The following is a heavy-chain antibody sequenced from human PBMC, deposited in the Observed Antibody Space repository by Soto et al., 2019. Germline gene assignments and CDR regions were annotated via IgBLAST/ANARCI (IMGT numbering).Heavy chain of an antibody. CDR3: ATDYYDSSGYYRRGAFDI. Sequence: SVKVSCKASGGTFSSYAISWVRQAPGQGLEWMGGIIPIFGTANYAQKFQGRVTITADESTSTAYMELSSLRSEDTAVYYCATDYYDSSGYYRRGAFDIWGQGTMVTVSS. CDR1: GGTFSSYA. D-gene: IGHD3-22*01. V-gene: IGHV1-69*13. J-gene: IGHJ3*02. CDR2: IIPIFGTA.